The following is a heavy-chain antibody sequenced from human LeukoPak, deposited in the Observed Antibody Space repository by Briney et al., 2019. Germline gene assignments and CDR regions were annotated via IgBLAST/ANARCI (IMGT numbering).Heavy chain of an antibody. J-gene: IGHJ4*02. Sequence: PSETLSLTCTVSGGSISDFYWGWIRQPAGKGLEWIGRIYISGNTNYNPSLKSRVTMSLDTSKNHFSLRLRSVTAADTAVYYCARNAGDYWGQGTLVTVSS. V-gene: IGHV4-4*07. D-gene: IGHD1-1*01. CDR1: GGSISDFY. CDR3: ARNAGDY. CDR2: IYISGNT.